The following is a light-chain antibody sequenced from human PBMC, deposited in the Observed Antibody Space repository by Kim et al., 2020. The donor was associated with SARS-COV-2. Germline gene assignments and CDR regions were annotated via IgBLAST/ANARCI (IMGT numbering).Light chain of an antibody. J-gene: IGKJ1*01. CDR3: QHYKTYPWT. CDR2: RAS. CDR1: QDVSVW. Sequence: DIQMTQSPSTLSASVGDRVTITCRASQDVSVWLAWYQQKSGKAPRLLIYRASSLETGVPSRFSGSGSGTGFTLTISSLQPEDFGTYYCQHYKTYPWTFGQGTRVEIK. V-gene: IGKV1-5*03.